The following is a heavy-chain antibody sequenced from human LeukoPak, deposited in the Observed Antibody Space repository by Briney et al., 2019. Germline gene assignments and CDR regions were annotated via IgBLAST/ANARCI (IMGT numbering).Heavy chain of an antibody. Sequence: ASVKVSCKASGYTFTSYYMHWVRQAPGQRLEWMGIINPSGGSTSYAQKFQGRVTMTRDTSTSTVYMELSSLRSEDTAVYYCARQPRAAAALNWFDPWGQGTLVTVSS. D-gene: IGHD6-13*01. CDR2: INPSGGST. V-gene: IGHV1-46*01. CDR3: ARQPRAAAALNWFDP. CDR1: GYTFTSYY. J-gene: IGHJ5*02.